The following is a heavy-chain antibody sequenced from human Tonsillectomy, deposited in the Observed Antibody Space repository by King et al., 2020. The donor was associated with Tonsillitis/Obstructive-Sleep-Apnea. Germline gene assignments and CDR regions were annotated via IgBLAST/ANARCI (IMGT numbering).Heavy chain of an antibody. D-gene: IGHD2-2*01. CDR1: GFTFSRYA. CDR2: ISFDGSNK. CDR3: ARDGFSCTSNNCYYYYYMDV. Sequence: HVQLVESGGGVVQPGRSLRLSCAASGFTFSRYAMHWVRQAPGKGLEWVAVISFDGSNKFYTDSVKGRFTISRDNSENTLYLQMNSLRAEDTAVYYCARDGFSCTSNNCYYYYYMDVWGKGTTVTVSS. J-gene: IGHJ6*03. V-gene: IGHV3-30*04.